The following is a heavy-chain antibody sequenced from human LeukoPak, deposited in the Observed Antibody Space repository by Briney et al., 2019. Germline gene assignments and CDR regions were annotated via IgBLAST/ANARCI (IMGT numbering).Heavy chain of an antibody. CDR1: GYRFTNYW. V-gene: IGHV5-51*01. CDR3: ASYGDLLGDH. Sequence: GESLQISCKGSGYRFTNYWIGWVRQMPGKGLEWMGIIYPGDSDTRYSPSFQGQVTLSADKSISTAYLQWSSLKASDTAMYYCASYGDLLGDHWGQGTLVTVSS. J-gene: IGHJ4*02. D-gene: IGHD2-21*02. CDR2: IYPGDSDT.